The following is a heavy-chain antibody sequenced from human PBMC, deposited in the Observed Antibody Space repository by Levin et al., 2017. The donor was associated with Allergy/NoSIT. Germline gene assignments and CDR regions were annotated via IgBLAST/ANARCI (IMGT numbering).Heavy chain of an antibody. D-gene: IGHD3-10*01. V-gene: IGHV4-34*01. CDR2: INHSGST. Sequence: SETLSLTCAVYGGSFSGYYWSWIRQPPGKGLEWIGEINHSGSTNYNPSLKSRVTISVDTSKNQFSLKLSSVTAADTAVYYCARVFLWSRDYWGQGTLVSVSS. CDR1: GGSFSGYY. CDR3: ARVFLWSRDY. J-gene: IGHJ4*02.